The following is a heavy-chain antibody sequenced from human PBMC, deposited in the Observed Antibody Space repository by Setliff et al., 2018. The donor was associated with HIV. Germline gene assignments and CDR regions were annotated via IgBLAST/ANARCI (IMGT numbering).Heavy chain of an antibody. D-gene: IGHD2-15*01. CDR3: AATYCRGGGRDCPQMYDY. J-gene: IGHJ4*02. V-gene: IGHV4-4*02. CDR2: INYSGTT. Sequence: SETLSLTCAVSGGSISSNKWWSWIRQPPGKGLEWIGEINYSGTTNHNPFLKSRVTISVDTSKKQFSLKLNSVTAADSAIYYCAATYCRGGGRDCPQMYDYWGQGSLVTVSS. CDR1: GGSISSNKW.